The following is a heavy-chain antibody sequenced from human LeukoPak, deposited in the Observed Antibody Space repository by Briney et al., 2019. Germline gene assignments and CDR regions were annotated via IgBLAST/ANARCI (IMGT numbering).Heavy chain of an antibody. CDR3: ARDQEGFDY. J-gene: IGHJ4*02. CDR1: GYTFTSNY. CDR2: IYPRDGST. Sequence: ASVKVSCKASGYTFTSNYIHWVRQAPGQGLEWMGMIYPRDGSTSYAQKSQGRVTVTRDTSTSTVHMELSGLRSEGTAVYYCARDQEGFDYWGQGTLVTVSS. V-gene: IGHV1-46*01.